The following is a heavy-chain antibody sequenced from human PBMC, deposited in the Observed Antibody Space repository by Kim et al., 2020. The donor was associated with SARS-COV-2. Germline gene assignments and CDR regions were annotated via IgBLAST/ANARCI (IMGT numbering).Heavy chain of an antibody. CDR3: ARDRDYGSGSYTYDY. Sequence: SETLSLTCTVSGGSISSSSYYWGWIRQPPGKGLEWIGSIYYSGSTYYNPSLKSRVTISVDTSKNQFSLKLSSVTAADTAVYYCARDRDYGSGSYTYDYWGQGTLVTVSS. V-gene: IGHV4-39*07. CDR1: GGSISSSSYY. D-gene: IGHD3-10*01. CDR2: IYYSGST. J-gene: IGHJ4*02.